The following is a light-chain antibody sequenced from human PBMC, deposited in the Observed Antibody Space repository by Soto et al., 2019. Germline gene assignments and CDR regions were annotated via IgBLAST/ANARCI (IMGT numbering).Light chain of an antibody. J-gene: IGKJ1*01. CDR3: QQSYSTPQT. CDR1: RSISNW. V-gene: IGKV1-39*01. Sequence: DTHMTQSPSTLSGSLGDRVTLTCRASRSISNWVAWYQQTPGKAPKLLIYAASSLQSGVPSRFSGSGSGTDFTLTISSLQPEDFATYYCQQSYSTPQTFGQGTKVDI. CDR2: AAS.